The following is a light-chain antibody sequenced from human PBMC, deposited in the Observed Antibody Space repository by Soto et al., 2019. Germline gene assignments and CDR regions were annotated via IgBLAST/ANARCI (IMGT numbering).Light chain of an antibody. J-gene: IGKJ5*01. CDR1: QVTSNS. CDR2: AAS. CDR3: QAYNRRSA. Sequence: DIQMTQSPSSLSASVGDTVTITCRASQVTSNSLAWYQQEPGKGPKLLIYAASTLKSGVPSRFSGSGSGTSFTPTITNLQPEDVATYYCQAYNRRSAFGQGTRLEI. V-gene: IGKV1-27*01.